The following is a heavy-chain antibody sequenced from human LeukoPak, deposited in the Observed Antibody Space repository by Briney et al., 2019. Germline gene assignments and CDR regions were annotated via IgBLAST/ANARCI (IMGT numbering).Heavy chain of an antibody. CDR2: IWRGGNYK. Sequence: GGSLGLSCSASGFNFRTHAMHWVRQAPGKGLEWVAMIWRGGNYKYYADSVKGRFTISRDDSRDRLYLQMDSLRAEDAAVYYCAIDPPDSGWALWSWGQGALVTVSS. J-gene: IGHJ5*02. CDR3: AIDPPDSGWALWS. CDR1: GFNFRTHA. V-gene: IGHV3-33*01. D-gene: IGHD6-19*01.